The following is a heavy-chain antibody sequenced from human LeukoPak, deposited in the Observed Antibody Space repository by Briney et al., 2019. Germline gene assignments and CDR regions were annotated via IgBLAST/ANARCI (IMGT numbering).Heavy chain of an antibody. CDR1: GYSISNHYY. CDR3: ASVTRSMSRYFDL. D-gene: IGHD4-17*01. J-gene: IGHJ2*01. CDR2: YYHTGSS. Sequence: SETLSLTCAVSGYSISNHYYWGWIRQPPGKGLEWIGSYYHTGSSYYNPSLQSRVAISIDTSKNQFSLELASVTAADTAVYYCASVTRSMSRYFDLWGRGTLVIVSS. V-gene: IGHV4-38-2*01.